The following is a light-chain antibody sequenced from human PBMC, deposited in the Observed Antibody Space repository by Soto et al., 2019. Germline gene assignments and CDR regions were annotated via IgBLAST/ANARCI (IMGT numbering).Light chain of an antibody. V-gene: IGLV2-14*03. Sequence: QSVLTQPASVSGSPGQSITISCTGTSSDVGGYNYVSWYQHHPGKAPKLMIYDVSNRPSGVSNRFSGSKSGNTASLIISGLQAEDEADYYCSSYTSSSTSSPYVFGTGTKVTVL. CDR1: SSDVGGYNY. J-gene: IGLJ1*01. CDR2: DVS. CDR3: SSYTSSSTSSPYV.